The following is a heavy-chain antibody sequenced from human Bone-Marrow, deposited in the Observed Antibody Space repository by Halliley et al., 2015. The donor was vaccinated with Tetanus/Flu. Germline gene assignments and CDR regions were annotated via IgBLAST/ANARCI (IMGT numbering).Heavy chain of an antibody. Sequence: LEWVSYISSSSSYTKSADSVKGRFTISRDNAKNSLYLQMNSLRAEDTAVYYCAGYGSGSYYRDWGQGTLVTVSS. J-gene: IGHJ4*02. V-gene: IGHV3-11*03. CDR3: AGYGSGSYYRD. D-gene: IGHD3-10*01. CDR2: ISSSSSYT.